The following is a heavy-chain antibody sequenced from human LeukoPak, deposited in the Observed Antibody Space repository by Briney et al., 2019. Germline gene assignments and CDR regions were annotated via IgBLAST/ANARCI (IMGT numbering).Heavy chain of an antibody. CDR3: ARGGTWVDN. D-gene: IGHD7-27*01. CDR1: GFGFSDYY. J-gene: IGHJ4*02. V-gene: IGHV3-11*01. Sequence: GGSLRLSCVASGFGFSDYYMSWVRQVPGTGLEWVSYINNDGSSVYYTDSVKGRFTMSRDNSKNSLFLQMSRLRAEDTAVYYWARGGTWVDNWGQGTRVTVSS. CDR2: INNDGSSV.